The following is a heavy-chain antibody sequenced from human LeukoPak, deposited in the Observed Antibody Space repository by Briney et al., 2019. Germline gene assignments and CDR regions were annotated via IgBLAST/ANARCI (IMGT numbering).Heavy chain of an antibody. J-gene: IGHJ5*02. CDR3: ARGGYGFGNWFDP. D-gene: IGHD5-12*01. Sequence: SETLSLTCTVSGGSISSYYWSWIRQPPGKGLEWIGYIYYSGYTNYNPSLKSRVTISVDTSKNQFSLKLSSVTAADTAVYYCARGGYGFGNWFDPWGQGTLVTVSS. CDR2: IYYSGYT. CDR1: GGSISSYY. V-gene: IGHV4-59*01.